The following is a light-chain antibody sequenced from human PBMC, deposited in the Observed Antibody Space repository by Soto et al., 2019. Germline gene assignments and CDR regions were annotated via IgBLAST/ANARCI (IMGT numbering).Light chain of an antibody. CDR3: TSYTSSSTWV. V-gene: IGLV2-14*01. Sequence: QSALTQPASVSGSPGQSITISCTGTSSDVGGYNYVSWYQQHPGKAPKLMIYEVSNRPSGVSNRFSGSKSGNTASLAISGLQAEDEADYSWTSYTSSSTWVFGGGTKLTVL. CDR2: EVS. CDR1: SSDVGGYNY. J-gene: IGLJ3*02.